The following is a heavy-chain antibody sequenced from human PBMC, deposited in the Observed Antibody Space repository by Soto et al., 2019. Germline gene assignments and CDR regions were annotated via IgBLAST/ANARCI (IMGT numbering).Heavy chain of an antibody. Sequence: SETLSLTCAVYGGSFSGYYWSWIRQPPGKGLEWIGEINHSGSTNYNPSLKSRVTISVDTSKNQFSLKLSSVTAADTAVYYCARVPTVVVPAAMKDNWFDPWGQGTLVTVSS. CDR2: INHSGST. D-gene: IGHD2-2*01. CDR1: GGSFSGYY. V-gene: IGHV4-34*01. J-gene: IGHJ5*02. CDR3: ARVPTVVVPAAMKDNWFDP.